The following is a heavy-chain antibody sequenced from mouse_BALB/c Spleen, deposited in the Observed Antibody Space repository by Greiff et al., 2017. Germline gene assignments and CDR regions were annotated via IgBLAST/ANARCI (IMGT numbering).Heavy chain of an antibody. J-gene: IGHJ2*01. CDR1: GFTFSSFG. D-gene: IGHD2-3*01. CDR2: ISSGSSTI. Sequence: EVKVVESGGGLVQPGGSRKLSCAASGFTFSSFGMHWVRQAPEKGLEWVAYISSGSSTIYYADTVKGRFTISRDNPKNTLFLQMTSLRSEDTAMYYCARSTSDGYYVDYWGQGTTLTVSS. V-gene: IGHV5-17*02. CDR3: ARSTSDGYYVDY.